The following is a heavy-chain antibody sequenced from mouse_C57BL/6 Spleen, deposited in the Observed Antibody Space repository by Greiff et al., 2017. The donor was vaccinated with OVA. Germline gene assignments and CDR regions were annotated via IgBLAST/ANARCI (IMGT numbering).Heavy chain of an antibody. V-gene: IGHV3-6*01. Sequence: EVKLMESGPGLVKPSQSLSLTCSVTGYSITSGYYWNWIRQFPGNKLEWMGYISYDGSNNYNPSLKNRISITRDTSKNQFFLKLNSVTTEDTATYYCARDRGYDGPFDVWGTGTTVTVSS. CDR1: GYSITSGYY. CDR2: ISYDGSN. CDR3: ARDRGYDGPFDV. D-gene: IGHD2-3*01. J-gene: IGHJ1*03.